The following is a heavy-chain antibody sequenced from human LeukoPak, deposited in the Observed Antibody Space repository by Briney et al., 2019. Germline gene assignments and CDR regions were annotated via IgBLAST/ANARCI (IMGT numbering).Heavy chain of an antibody. CDR2: IYSGGST. D-gene: IGHD1-26*01. V-gene: IGHV3-66*01. J-gene: IGHJ6*03. CDR3: ARGPTKSEANYYYYYYMDV. Sequence: ETLSLTCTVSGGSISSSSYYWGWVRQAPGKGLEWVSVIYSGGSTYYADSVKGRFTISRDNSKNTLYLQMNSLRAEDTAVYYCARGPTKSEANYYYYYYMDVWGKGTTVTISS. CDR1: GGSISSSSYY.